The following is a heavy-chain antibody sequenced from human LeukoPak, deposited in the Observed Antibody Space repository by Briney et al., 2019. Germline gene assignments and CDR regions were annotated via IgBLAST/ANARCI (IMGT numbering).Heavy chain of an antibody. CDR3: AKMGSVVVAASDY. V-gene: IGHV3-23*01. CDR2: ISGSGGST. D-gene: IGHD2-15*01. Sequence: GGSLRLSCAASGFTFSSYAMSWVRQAPGKGLEWVSAISGSGGSTHYVDSVKGRFTISRDNSKNTLYLQMNSLRAEDTAVYYCAKMGSVVVAASDYWGQGTLVTVSS. CDR1: GFTFSSYA. J-gene: IGHJ4*02.